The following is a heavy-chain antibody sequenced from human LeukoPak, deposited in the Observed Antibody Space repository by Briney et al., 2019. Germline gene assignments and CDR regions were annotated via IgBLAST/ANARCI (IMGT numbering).Heavy chain of an antibody. V-gene: IGHV1-18*04. D-gene: IGHD2-15*01. CDR2: ISAYNGNT. CDR3: ARDVGGGYCSGGSCYPGANWFDP. Sequence: ASVKVSCKASGYTFTSYGISWVRQAPGQGLGWMGWISAYNGNTNYAQKLQGRVTMTTDTSTSTAYMELRSLRSDDTAVYYCARDVGGGYCSGGSCYPGANWFDPWGQGTLVTVSS. CDR1: GYTFTSYG. J-gene: IGHJ5*02.